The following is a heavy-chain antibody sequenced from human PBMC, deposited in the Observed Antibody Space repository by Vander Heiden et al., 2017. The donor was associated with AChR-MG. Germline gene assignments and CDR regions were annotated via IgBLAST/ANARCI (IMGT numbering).Heavy chain of an antibody. CDR3: TRNADHDF. D-gene: IGHD3-16*01. J-gene: IGHJ4*02. CDR1: GFPFSNAW. V-gene: IGHV3-15*01. CDR2: VKRKSDGGAI. Sequence: EVQLVESGGGLVKPGGSLRLSLAPSGFPFSNAWRNWARQAPGKGLEWVGRVKRKSDGGAIEYAAPVKGRFAISRDDSKNTLYLQMNSLEIEDTAVYYCTRNADHDFWGQGTLVTVSS.